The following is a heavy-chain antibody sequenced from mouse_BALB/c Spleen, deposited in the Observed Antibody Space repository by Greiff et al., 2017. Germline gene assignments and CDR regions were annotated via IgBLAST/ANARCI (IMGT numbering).Heavy chain of an antibody. V-gene: IGHV5-2*01. CDR2: INSDGGST. J-gene: IGHJ4*01. CDR3: ARHPSIYYGNYGAMDY. Sequence: EVKLVESGGGLVQPGESLKLSCESNEYEFPSHDMSWVRKTPEKRLELVAAINSDGGSTYYPDTMERRFIISRDNTKKTLYLQMCSLRSEDTALYYCARHPSIYYGNYGAMDYWGQGTSVTVSS. D-gene: IGHD2-1*01. CDR1: EYEFPSHD.